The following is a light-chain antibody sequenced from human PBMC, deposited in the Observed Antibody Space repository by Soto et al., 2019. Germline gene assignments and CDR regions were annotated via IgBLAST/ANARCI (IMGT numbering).Light chain of an antibody. V-gene: IGKV1-5*03. CDR2: KAS. CDR3: QQYNSYSTWT. J-gene: IGKJ1*01. Sequence: DIPVTQSPSTLFASVGDRVTITCRASQSISSWLAWYQQKPGKAPKLLIYKASSLESGVPSRFSGSGSGTEFTLTISSLQPDDFATYYCQQYNSYSTWTFGQGTKVEIK. CDR1: QSISSW.